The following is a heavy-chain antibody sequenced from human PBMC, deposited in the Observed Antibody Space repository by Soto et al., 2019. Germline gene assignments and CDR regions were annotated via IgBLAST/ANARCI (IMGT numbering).Heavy chain of an antibody. J-gene: IGHJ6*02. Sequence: EEQLLESGGGLVQPGGSLRLFCAASGIILSNYAMSWVRQAPGKGLEWVSVISGSGDTRYYADSVKGRFTCSRDKSKNTLDLHMNSLRVEDTAAYYCTKGQMVRGLHYYAMDVWGQGTTVTVS. D-gene: IGHD3-10*01. V-gene: IGHV3-23*01. CDR3: TKGQMVRGLHYYAMDV. CDR2: ISGSGDTR. CDR1: GIILSNYA.